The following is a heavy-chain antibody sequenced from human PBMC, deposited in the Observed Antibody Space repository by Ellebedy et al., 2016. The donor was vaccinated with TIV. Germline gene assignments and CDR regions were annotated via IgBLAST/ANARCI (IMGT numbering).Heavy chain of an antibody. V-gene: IGHV5-51*01. CDR3: ARHDYDDAMPLD. CDR1: GYNFTNFW. Sequence: PGGSLRLSCKGSGYNFTNFWIAWVRQMPGTGLEWMGIIYPSDSDSRYSPSFQGQVTISADTSISTAYLQWSSLKASDTAIYYCARHDYDDAMPLDWGQGTLVTVSS. CDR2: IYPSDSDS. D-gene: IGHD4-17*01. J-gene: IGHJ4*02.